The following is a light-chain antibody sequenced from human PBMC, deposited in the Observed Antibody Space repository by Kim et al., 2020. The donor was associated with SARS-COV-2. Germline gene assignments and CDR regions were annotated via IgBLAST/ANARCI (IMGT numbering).Light chain of an antibody. CDR2: AAS. J-gene: IGKJ4*01. CDR1: QSISSY. V-gene: IGKV1-39*01. Sequence: DIQMTQSPSSLSASVGDRVTITCRASQSISSYLNWYQQKPGKAPKLLIYAASSLQSGGPSRFSGSGSGTDFTLTISSLQPEDFATYFCQQSYSTWLTFGGGTKVDIK. CDR3: QQSYSTWLT.